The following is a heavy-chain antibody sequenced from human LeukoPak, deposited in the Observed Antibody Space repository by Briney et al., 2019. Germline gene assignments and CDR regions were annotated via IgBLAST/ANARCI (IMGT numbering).Heavy chain of an antibody. D-gene: IGHD3-22*01. CDR2: IYPDYSNT. CDR1: GYSFNTYW. Sequence: GESLKISCKASGYSFNTYWIGWVRQMPGKGLEWMGIIYPDYSNTRYSPSFQGQVTISADKSISTAYLQWSSLKASDTAMYYCARLDSSGYYLFDYWGQGTLVTVSS. V-gene: IGHV5-51*01. J-gene: IGHJ4*02. CDR3: ARLDSSGYYLFDY.